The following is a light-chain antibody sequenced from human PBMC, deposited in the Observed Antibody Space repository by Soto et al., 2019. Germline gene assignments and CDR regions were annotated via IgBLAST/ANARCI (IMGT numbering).Light chain of an antibody. CDR2: GAS. CDR1: QSVSSN. Sequence: EIVMTQSPASLSVSPGERATLSCRASQSVSSNLAWYQQKPGQAPRLLIHGASARATGIPDRFSGSGSGTEFTLTISSLQSEDVAVYYCQQYNKWMWTFGQGTKVEFK. J-gene: IGKJ1*01. V-gene: IGKV3-15*01. CDR3: QQYNKWMWT.